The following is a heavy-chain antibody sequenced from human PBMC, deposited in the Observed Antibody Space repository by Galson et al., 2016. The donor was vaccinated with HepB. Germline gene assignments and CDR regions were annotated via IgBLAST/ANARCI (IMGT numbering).Heavy chain of an antibody. CDR2: IYSGGST. V-gene: IGHV3-53*04. D-gene: IGHD1-7*01. J-gene: IGHJ5*02. Sequence: SLRLSCAASGFTVSNNYMTWVSQAPGKGLEWVSTIYSGGSTFYTDSVQGRFTIYRHNSKTTLYLQKDTLRPEDTAVYYCARDPGISGTTWGQGILVTVSS. CDR1: GFTVSNNY. CDR3: ARDPGISGTT.